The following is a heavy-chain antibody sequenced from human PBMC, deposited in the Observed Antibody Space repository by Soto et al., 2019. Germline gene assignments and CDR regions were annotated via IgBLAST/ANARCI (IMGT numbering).Heavy chain of an antibody. D-gene: IGHD2-2*01. CDR3: ARDRCSSTSCARGNWYFAL. J-gene: IGHJ2*01. V-gene: IGHV1-69*04. CDR2: IISVLGLP. CDR1: GGTFSSYS. Sequence: QVQLVQSGAEVKKPGSSVKVSCKASGGTFSSYSISWVRQAPGQGLEWMGRIISVLGLPNYAQKFQGRVTITAEKSTSTAYMELTSLKSEDTAVYYCARDRCSSTSCARGNWYFALWGRGTLVTVSS.